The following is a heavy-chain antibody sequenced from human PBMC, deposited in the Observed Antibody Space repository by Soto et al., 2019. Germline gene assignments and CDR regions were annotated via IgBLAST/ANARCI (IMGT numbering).Heavy chain of an antibody. CDR1: GFTVSSNY. CDR2: ISGSCGST. D-gene: IGHD3-10*01. Sequence: EVQLVESGGGLIQPGGSLRLSCAASGFTVSSNYMSWVRQAPGKGLEWVSVISGSCGSTYDADSVKGRFTMSRDNSKNTLYLQMNSLRAEVTAVYYCAKATFEVRGVYYYRMDVWGQGTTVTVSS. CDR3: AKATFEVRGVYYYRMDV. J-gene: IGHJ6*02. V-gene: IGHV3-23*04.